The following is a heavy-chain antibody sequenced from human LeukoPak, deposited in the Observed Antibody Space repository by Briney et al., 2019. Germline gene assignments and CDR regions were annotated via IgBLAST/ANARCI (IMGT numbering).Heavy chain of an antibody. CDR2: ISGSGGST. J-gene: IGHJ5*02. D-gene: IGHD2-21*02. V-gene: IGHV3-23*01. CDR1: GFTFSSYA. Sequence: GGSLRLSCAASGFTFSSYAMGWVRQAPGKGLEWVSAISGSGGSTYYADSVKGRFTISRDNSKNTLYLQMNSLRAEDTAVYYCAKDPRRGDWGPNWFDPWGQGTLVTVSS. CDR3: AKDPRRGDWGPNWFDP.